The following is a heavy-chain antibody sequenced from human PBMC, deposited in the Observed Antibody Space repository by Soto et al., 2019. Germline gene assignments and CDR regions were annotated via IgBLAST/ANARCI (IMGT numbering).Heavy chain of an antibody. CDR1: GGSISSSSYY. D-gene: IGHD4-17*01. J-gene: IGHJ2*01. CDR3: ARRGYGDYAVHWYFDL. Sequence: SETLSLTCTVSGGSISSSSYYWGWIRQPPGKGLEGIGSIYYSGSTYYNPSLKSRGTVSVDTHKNQFSLKLGSVAAADAAVYYCARRGYGDYAVHWYFDLWGRGSLVTVSS. CDR2: IYYSGST. V-gene: IGHV4-39*01.